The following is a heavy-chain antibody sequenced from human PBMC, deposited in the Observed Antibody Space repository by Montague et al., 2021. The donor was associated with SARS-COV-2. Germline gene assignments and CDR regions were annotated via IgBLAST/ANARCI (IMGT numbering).Heavy chain of an antibody. Sequence: SETLSLTCTVSGGSISSSSYYWGWIRQPPGKGLEWIGSIYYSGSTYYNPSLKSRVTISVDTSKNQLSLKLSSVTAADTAVYYCARAGRQRVVRLYDMDVWGQGTTVTVSS. J-gene: IGHJ6*02. CDR2: IYYSGST. V-gene: IGHV4-39*07. CDR3: ARAGRQRVVRLYDMDV. CDR1: GGSISSSSYY. D-gene: IGHD3-10*01.